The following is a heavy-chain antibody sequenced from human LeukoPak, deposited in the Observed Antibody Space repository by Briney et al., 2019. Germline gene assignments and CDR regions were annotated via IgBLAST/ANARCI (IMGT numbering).Heavy chain of an antibody. CDR3: TREPPSGSYYYYGTDV. V-gene: IGHV3-53*01. Sequence: GGSLRLSCAASGFTVSSNYMTWVRQAPGKGLEWVSIIYSGGSTYHADSVKGRFTISRDNSKNTLYLQMNSLRAGDTAVYYCTREPPSGSYYYYGTDVWGQGTTVTVSS. D-gene: IGHD1-26*01. CDR2: IYSGGST. CDR1: GFTVSSNY. J-gene: IGHJ6*02.